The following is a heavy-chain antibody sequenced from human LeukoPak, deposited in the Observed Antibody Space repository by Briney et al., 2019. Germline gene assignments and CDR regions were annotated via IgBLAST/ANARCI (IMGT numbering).Heavy chain of an antibody. CDR2: IRYDGSNK. CDR3: ARAFGRFGELAPYMDV. D-gene: IGHD3-10*01. J-gene: IGHJ6*03. CDR1: GFTFSSYG. V-gene: IGHV3-30*02. Sequence: GGSLRLSCAASGFTFSSYGMHWVRQAPGKGLEWVAFIRYDGSNKYYADSVKGRFTISRDNSKNTLYLQMNSLRAEDTAVYYCARAFGRFGELAPYMDVWGKGTTVTISS.